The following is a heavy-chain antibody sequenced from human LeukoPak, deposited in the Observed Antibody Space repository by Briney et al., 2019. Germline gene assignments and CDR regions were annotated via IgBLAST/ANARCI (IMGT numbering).Heavy chain of an antibody. CDR3: AGDYSNYADY. D-gene: IGHD4-11*01. CDR1: GFTFSSYS. V-gene: IGHV3-48*01. J-gene: IGHJ4*02. CDR2: ISSSSSTI. Sequence: GGSLRLSCAASGFTFSSYSMNWVRQAPGKGLEWVSYISSSSSTIYYADSVKGRFTISRDNAKNSLYLQMNSLRAEDTAVYYCAGDYSNYADYWGQGTLVTVSS.